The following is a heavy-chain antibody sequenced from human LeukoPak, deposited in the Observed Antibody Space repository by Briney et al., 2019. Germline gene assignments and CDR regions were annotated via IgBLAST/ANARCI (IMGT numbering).Heavy chain of an antibody. CDR1: GGTFSSYA. V-gene: IGHV1-69*04. Sequence: SVKVSCTASGGTFSSYAISWVRQAPGQGLEWMGRIIPILGIANYAQKFQGRVTITADKSTSTAYMELSSLRSEDTAVYYCAREGSGSRGWFDPWGQGTLVTVSS. J-gene: IGHJ5*02. CDR2: IIPILGIA. CDR3: AREGSGSRGWFDP. D-gene: IGHD1-26*01.